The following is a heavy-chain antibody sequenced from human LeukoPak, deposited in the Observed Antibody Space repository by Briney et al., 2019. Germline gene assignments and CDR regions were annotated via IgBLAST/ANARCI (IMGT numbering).Heavy chain of an antibody. Sequence: SQTLSLTCTVSGGSISSGGYYWSWIRQPPGKGLEWIGYIYYSGSTYYNPSLKSRVTISVDTSKNQFSLKLSSVTAADTAVYYCARVGAAAGTWFDPWGQGTLVTVSS. CDR3: ARVGAAAGTWFDP. J-gene: IGHJ5*02. CDR1: GGSISSGGYY. CDR2: IYYSGST. D-gene: IGHD6-13*01. V-gene: IGHV4-30-4*01.